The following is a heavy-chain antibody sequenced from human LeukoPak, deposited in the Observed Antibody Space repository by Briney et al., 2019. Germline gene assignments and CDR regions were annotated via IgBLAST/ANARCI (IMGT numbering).Heavy chain of an antibody. D-gene: IGHD2-15*01. CDR2: IIPILGIA. CDR3: ARHTIGVVVVVAAFDDAFDI. V-gene: IGHV1-69*02. CDR1: GYTLTELS. J-gene: IGHJ3*02. Sequence: SVKVSCKVSGYTLTELSMHWVRQAPGQGLEWMGRIIPILGIANYAQKFQGRVTITADKSTSTAYMELSSLRSEDTAVYYCARHTIGVVVVVAAFDDAFDIWGQGTMVTVSS.